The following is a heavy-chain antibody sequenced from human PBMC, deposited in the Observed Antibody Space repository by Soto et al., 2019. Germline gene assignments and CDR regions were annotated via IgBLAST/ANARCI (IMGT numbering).Heavy chain of an antibody. CDR1: GFTFISYE. CDR3: ARGSLADV. D-gene: IGHD6-6*01. V-gene: IGHV3-48*03. J-gene: IGHJ6*02. CDR2: ISSSGSTI. Sequence: GALRLSCADSGFTFISYEMNWVRQALGKGLEWVSYISSSGSTIYYADSVKGRFTISRDNAKNSLYLQMNSLRAEDTAVYYCARGSLADVWGQGTTVTVSS.